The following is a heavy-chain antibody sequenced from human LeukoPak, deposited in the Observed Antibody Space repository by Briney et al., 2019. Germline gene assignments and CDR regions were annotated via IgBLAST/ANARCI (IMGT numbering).Heavy chain of an antibody. CDR3: ARDRYSNSWLDY. V-gene: IGHV3-30-3*01. CDR2: MLYDGSNK. CDR1: GFTFSNYA. J-gene: IGHJ4*02. D-gene: IGHD6-13*01. Sequence: GGSLRLSCAASGFTFSNYAMYWVRQAPGKGLEWVAVMLYDGSNKYYADSVKGRFTISRDNSKNMLYLQMNSLRAEDTAVYYCARDRYSNSWLDYWGQGTLVTVSS.